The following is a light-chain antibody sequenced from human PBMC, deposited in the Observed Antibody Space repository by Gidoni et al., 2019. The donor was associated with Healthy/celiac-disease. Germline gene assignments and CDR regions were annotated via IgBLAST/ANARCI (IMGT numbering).Light chain of an antibody. CDR2: EVS. J-gene: IGLJ2*01. CDR1: SSDVGGYNY. Sequence: QSALTQPASVSGSPGPSTTISCTGTSSDVGGYNYVSWYHQHPGKAPKLMIYEVSSRPSGVSNRFSGSKSGNTASLTISGLQAEDEADYYCSSYTSSSTLGVFGGGTRLTVL. CDR3: SSYTSSSTLGV. V-gene: IGLV2-14*01.